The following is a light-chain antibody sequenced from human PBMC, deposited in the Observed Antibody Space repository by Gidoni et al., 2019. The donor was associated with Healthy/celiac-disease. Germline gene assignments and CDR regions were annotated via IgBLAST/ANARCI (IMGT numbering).Light chain of an antibody. Sequence: DIQMTQSPSSLSASVGDRVTITCRASQSISSYYNWYQQKPGNAPKLLIYAESSLQSGVPSRFSGSGSGTEFTLTISSLQHEDFATYYCQQSYSTPPYTFGQGTKLEIK. CDR1: QSISSY. J-gene: IGKJ2*01. CDR3: QQSYSTPPYT. V-gene: IGKV1-39*01. CDR2: AES.